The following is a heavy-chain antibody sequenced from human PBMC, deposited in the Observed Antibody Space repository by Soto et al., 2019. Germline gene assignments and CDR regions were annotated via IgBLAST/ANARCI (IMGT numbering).Heavy chain of an antibody. CDR1: GFTLSSYA. V-gene: IGHV3-23*05. J-gene: IGHJ4*02. CDR3: ARGPLGDYDSSGPLFDY. CDR2: INGSGSST. D-gene: IGHD3-22*01. Sequence: EVQLLESGGGLVQPGGSLRLSCVVSGFTLSSYALSWVRQAPGKGLELVSDINGSGSSTYYADSVKGRFTISRDNSKNTLYLHMNSLRAEDTATYYCARGPLGDYDSSGPLFDYWGQGTLVTVSS.